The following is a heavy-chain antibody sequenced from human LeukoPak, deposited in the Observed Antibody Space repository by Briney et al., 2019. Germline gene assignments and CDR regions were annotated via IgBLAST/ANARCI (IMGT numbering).Heavy chain of an antibody. J-gene: IGHJ4*02. CDR2: VRDSGGAT. CDR1: GFTFSNYA. V-gene: IGHV3-23*01. Sequence: GGSLRLSCAASGFTFSNYAMSWARQAPGEGMEWVSAVRDSGGATYYAKSVKGRLTISRDNSRNTMDMQMNSRRSGDTVVYYCANTTRVLIPYYFDYSGQGTLVTVSS. CDR3: ANTTRVLIPYYFDY. D-gene: IGHD3-3*01.